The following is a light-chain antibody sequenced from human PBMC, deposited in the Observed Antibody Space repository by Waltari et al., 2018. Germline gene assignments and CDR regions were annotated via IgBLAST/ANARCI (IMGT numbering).Light chain of an antibody. CDR1: QPISYY. V-gene: IGKV1-39*01. CDR3: QQSYSLPYT. CDR2: VAS. J-gene: IGKJ2*01. Sequence: DIQMTQSPSSLSASAEDKVTITCRTSQPISYYLNWYQQLPGRAPKPLIHVASSLQTGVPSRFSGSGSGINFTLTISSLQPEDFATYICQQSYSLPYTFGQGT.